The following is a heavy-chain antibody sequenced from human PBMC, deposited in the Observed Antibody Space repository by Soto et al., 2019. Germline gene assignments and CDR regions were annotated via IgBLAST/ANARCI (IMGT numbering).Heavy chain of an antibody. J-gene: IGHJ4*02. Sequence: GGSLRLSCAASGFTFSSYGMHWVRQAPGKGLEWVAVISYDGSNKYYADSVKGRFTISRDNSKNTLYLQMNSLRAEDTAVYYCAKARWSGYNFLGSNLSGWGQGTLVTVSS. D-gene: IGHD3-3*01. CDR1: GFTFSSYG. CDR3: AKARWSGYNFLGSNLSG. CDR2: ISYDGSNK. V-gene: IGHV3-30*18.